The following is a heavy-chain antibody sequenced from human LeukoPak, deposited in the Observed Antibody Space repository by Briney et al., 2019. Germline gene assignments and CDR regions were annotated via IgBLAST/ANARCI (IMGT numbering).Heavy chain of an antibody. CDR2: INPNSGGT. J-gene: IGHJ5*02. Sequence: ASVKVSCKASGYSFTGYYMHWVRQAPGQGLEWMGWINPNSGGTNYAQKLQGRVTMTTDTSTSTAYMELRSLRSDDTAVYYCAATDYDILTGYSPWFDPWGQGTLVTVSS. V-gene: IGHV1-2*02. CDR3: AATDYDILTGYSPWFDP. CDR1: GYSFTGYY. D-gene: IGHD3-9*01.